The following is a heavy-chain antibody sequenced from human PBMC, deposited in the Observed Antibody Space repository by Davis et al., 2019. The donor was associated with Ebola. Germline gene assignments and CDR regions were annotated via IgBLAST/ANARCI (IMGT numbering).Heavy chain of an antibody. Sequence: SETLSLTCTVSGGSISSGGYYWSWIRQHPGKGLEWIGYIYYSGSTYYNPSLKSRVTISVDTSKNQFSLKLSSVTAADTAVYYCARDLMVISHAFDIWGQGTMVTVSS. CDR1: GGSISSGGYY. V-gene: IGHV4-31*03. CDR3: ARDLMVISHAFDI. D-gene: IGHD2-21*01. CDR2: IYYSGST. J-gene: IGHJ3*02.